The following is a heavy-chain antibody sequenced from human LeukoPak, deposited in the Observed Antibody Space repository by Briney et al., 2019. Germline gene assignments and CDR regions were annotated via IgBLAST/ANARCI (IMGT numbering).Heavy chain of an antibody. J-gene: IGHJ4*02. V-gene: IGHV3-30*03. CDR3: ARGAYSSSWYCDY. CDR1: GFIVRNYY. CDR2: ISDDGNNE. D-gene: IGHD6-13*01. Sequence: GGSLRLSCAASGFIVRNYYLSWVRQAPGKGLEWVAVISDDGNNEYYTDSVKGRFTISRDNSENTLYLQMNSLRAEDTAVYYCARGAYSSSWYCDYWGQGSLVTVSS.